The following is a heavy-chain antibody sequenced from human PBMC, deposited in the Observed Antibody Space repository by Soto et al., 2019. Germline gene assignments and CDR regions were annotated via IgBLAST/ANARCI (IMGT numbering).Heavy chain of an antibody. CDR1: GFTVSSDG. Sequence: ALMLSCAASGFTVSSDGMHWVRQAPGKGLERLAVISYYGSNKYYADSVKGRFTLSRDNSKNTLYLQMNSLRAEDTAVYYCAKDYYYYDSSGYYPAPLYFDYWGQGTLVTVSS. CDR2: ISYYGSNK. CDR3: AKDYYYYDSSGYYPAPLYFDY. J-gene: IGHJ4*02. V-gene: IGHV3-30*18. D-gene: IGHD3-22*01.